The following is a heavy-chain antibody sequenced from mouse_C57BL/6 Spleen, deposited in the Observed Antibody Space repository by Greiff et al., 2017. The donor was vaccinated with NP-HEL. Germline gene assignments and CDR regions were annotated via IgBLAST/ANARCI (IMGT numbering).Heavy chain of an antibody. Sequence: EVQLVESEPGLVKPSQSLSLTCSVTGYSITSGYYWNWIRQFPGNKLEWMGYISYDGSNNYNPSLKNRISITRDTSKNQFFLKLNSVTTEDTATYYCARRYYGNYFDYWGQGTTLTVSS. D-gene: IGHD2-1*01. CDR1: GYSITSGYY. CDR3: ARRYYGNYFDY. CDR2: ISYDGSN. V-gene: IGHV3-6*01. J-gene: IGHJ2*01.